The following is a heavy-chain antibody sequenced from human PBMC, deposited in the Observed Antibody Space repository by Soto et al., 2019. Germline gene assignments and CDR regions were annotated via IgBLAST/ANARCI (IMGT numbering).Heavy chain of an antibody. D-gene: IGHD3-3*01. J-gene: IGHJ5*02. Sequence: QVQLQESGPGLVKPSETLSLICTVSGDSISSTSHYWSWIRQPPGKGLEWIGYLYDSGTTNYNLSLQGRVTMSVDTSKNQASVKLRSVTAADTAVYYCARTRRFGVGAVYDPWGQGTLVTVSS. CDR3: ARTRRFGVGAVYDP. CDR1: GDSISSTSHY. CDR2: LYDSGTT. V-gene: IGHV4-61*01.